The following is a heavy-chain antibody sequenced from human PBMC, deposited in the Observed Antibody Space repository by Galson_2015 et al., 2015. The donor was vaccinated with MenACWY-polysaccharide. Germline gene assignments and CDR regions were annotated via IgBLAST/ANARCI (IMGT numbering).Heavy chain of an antibody. D-gene: IGHD4-17*01. J-gene: IGHJ3*02. CDR2: IYPGDSDT. CDR3: ARRLYGDYGALDI. CDR1: GYSFASYW. V-gene: IGHV5-51*03. Sequence: QSGAEVKKPGESLQISCKGSGYSFASYWIGWVRQMPGKGLEWMGIIYPGDSDTTYSPSFQGQVTISADKSINTAYLQWSSLKASDTAMYYCARRLYGDYGALDIWGQGTMVTVSS.